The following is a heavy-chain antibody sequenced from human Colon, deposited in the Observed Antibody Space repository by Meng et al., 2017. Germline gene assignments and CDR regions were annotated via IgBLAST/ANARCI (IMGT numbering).Heavy chain of an antibody. CDR1: GFTFSDHY. D-gene: IGHD6-19*01. V-gene: IGHV3-72*01. Sequence: GASLRLSCAVSGFTFSDHYMDWVRQAPGKGLEWVVRIRNKANGYTTEYAASVKGRFTISRDDSQTSLYLQINSLKTEDTAVYYCVSSYVSSDWRSFDYWGQGTLVTVSS. CDR2: IRNKANGYTT. CDR3: VSSYVSSDWRSFDY. J-gene: IGHJ4*02.